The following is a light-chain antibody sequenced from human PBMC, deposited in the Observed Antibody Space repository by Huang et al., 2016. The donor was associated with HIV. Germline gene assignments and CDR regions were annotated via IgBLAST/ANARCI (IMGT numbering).Light chain of an antibody. CDR1: QSVSSY. Sequence: EIVLTQSPATLSLSPGESATLSCRASQSVSSYLAWYQQKPGQAPRLLIYDAYNRATGSPARFSGSGSGTDFTLTISSLEPEDFAVYYCQQRSNWPPAFGQGTRLEIK. CDR2: DAY. J-gene: IGKJ5*01. CDR3: QQRSNWPPA. V-gene: IGKV3-11*01.